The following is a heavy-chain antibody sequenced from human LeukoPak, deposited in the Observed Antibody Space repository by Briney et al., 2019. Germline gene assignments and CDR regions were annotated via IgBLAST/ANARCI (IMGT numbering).Heavy chain of an antibody. CDR2: IYYLGNT. CDR1: GGSISSGSYY. CDR3: ARDRFDDSSGYYYHYYYYMDV. J-gene: IGHJ6*03. V-gene: IGHV4-39*07. Sequence: SQTLSLTCTVSGGSISSGSYYWGRIRQPPGKGLEWIGSIYYLGNTDYNPSLKSRVTISVDTSKNQFSLRLSSVTAADTAVYYCARDRFDDSSGYYYHYYYYMDVWGKGTTVTVSS. D-gene: IGHD3-22*01.